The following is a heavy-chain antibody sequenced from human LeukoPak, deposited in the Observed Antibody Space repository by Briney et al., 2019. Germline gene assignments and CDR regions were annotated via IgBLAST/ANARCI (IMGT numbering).Heavy chain of an antibody. Sequence: ASVKVSCKASGGTFSSYAISWVRQAPGQGLEWMGGIIPIFGTANYAQKFQGRVTITADESTSTAYMELSSLRSEDTAVYYCARGLLVNTDCGGNDNDAFDIWGQGTMVTVSS. J-gene: IGHJ3*02. V-gene: IGHV1-69*13. CDR1: GGTFSSYA. CDR2: IIPIFGTA. CDR3: ARGLLVNTDCGGNDNDAFDI. D-gene: IGHD4-23*01.